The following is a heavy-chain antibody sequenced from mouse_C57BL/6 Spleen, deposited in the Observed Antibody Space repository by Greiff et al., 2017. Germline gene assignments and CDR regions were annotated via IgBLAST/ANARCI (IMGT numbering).Heavy chain of an antibody. CDR3: ARPSAYLYYFDY. V-gene: IGHV1-82*01. Sequence: VQLQQSGPELVKPGASVKISCKASGYAFSSSWMNWVKQRPGKGLEWIGRIYPGDGDTNYNGKFKGKATLTADKSSSTAYMQLSSLTSEDSAVYFCARPSAYLYYFDYWGQGTTLTVSS. CDR2: IYPGDGDT. D-gene: IGHD5-5*01. J-gene: IGHJ2*01. CDR1: GYAFSSSW.